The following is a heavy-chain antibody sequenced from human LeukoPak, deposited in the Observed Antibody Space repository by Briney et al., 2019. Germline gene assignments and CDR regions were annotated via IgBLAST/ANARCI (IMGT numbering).Heavy chain of an antibody. CDR1: GYSFTTYW. CDR3: ARGPSFLEY. CDR2: IYPRDSDT. V-gene: IGHV5-51*01. D-gene: IGHD2-21*01. J-gene: IGHJ4*02. Sequence: GESLKISCKGSGYSFTTYWIGWVRQMPGKGLEWMGIIYPRDSDTRYSPSFQGQVIITADKSINTAYLEWTSLKASDTAMYYCARGPSFLEYWGQGTLITVSS.